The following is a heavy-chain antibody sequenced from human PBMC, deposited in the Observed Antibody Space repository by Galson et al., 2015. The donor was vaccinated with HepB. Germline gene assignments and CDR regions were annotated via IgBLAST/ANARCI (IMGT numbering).Heavy chain of an antibody. V-gene: IGHV1-69*13. CDR1: GGTFSSYA. J-gene: IGHJ6*02. Sequence: SVKVSCKASGGTFSSYAISWVRQAPGQGLEWMGGIIPIFGTANYAQKFQGRVTITADESTSTAYMELSSLRSEDTAVYYCARDQASSSWPRGYYYGMDVWGQGTTVTVSS. CDR3: ARDQASSSWPRGYYYGMDV. CDR2: IIPIFGTA. D-gene: IGHD6-13*01.